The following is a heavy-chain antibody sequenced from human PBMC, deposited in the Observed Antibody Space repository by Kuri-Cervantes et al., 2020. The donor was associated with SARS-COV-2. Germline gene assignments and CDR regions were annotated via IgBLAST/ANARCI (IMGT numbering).Heavy chain of an antibody. Sequence: GSLRLSCTVSGGSISSHYWSWIRQPPGKGLEWIGRIYTSGSTNYNPSLKSRVTMSVDTSKNQFSLKLSSVTAADTAVYYCARVWYYDSSGHQWYFDLWGRGTLVTVSS. D-gene: IGHD3-22*01. CDR1: GGSISSHY. CDR2: IYTSGST. V-gene: IGHV4-4*07. CDR3: ARVWYYDSSGHQWYFDL. J-gene: IGHJ2*01.